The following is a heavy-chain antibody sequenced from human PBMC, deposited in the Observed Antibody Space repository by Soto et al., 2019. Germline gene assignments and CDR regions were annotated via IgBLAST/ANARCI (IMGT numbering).Heavy chain of an antibody. J-gene: IGHJ6*02. CDR2: IIPIFGTA. V-gene: IGHV1-69*12. CDR1: GGTFSSYA. D-gene: IGHD3-16*01. Sequence: QVQLGQSGAEVKKPGSSVKVSCKAAGGTFSSYAISWVRQAPGQGLEWMGGIIPIFGTANYAQKFQGRDTVTADESTSTAYMELSSLRSEDTAVYYCASGGSYYYYGMDVWGQGTTVTVSS. CDR3: ASGGSYYYYGMDV.